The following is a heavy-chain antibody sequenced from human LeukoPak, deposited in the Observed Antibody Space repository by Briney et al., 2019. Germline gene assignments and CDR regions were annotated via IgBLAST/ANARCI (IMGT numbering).Heavy chain of an antibody. CDR2: IYPGGSDT. CDR3: ARFDRSRPGLSDY. J-gene: IGHJ4*02. CDR1: GYSFTSYW. V-gene: IGHV5-51*01. Sequence: GESLKISCKGSGYSFTSYWIGCVRQMPGKGLEWMGIIYPGGSDTRYSPSFQGQVTISADKSISTAYLQWSSLKASDTAMYYCARFDRSRPGLSDYWGQGTLVTVSS. D-gene: IGHD6-6*01.